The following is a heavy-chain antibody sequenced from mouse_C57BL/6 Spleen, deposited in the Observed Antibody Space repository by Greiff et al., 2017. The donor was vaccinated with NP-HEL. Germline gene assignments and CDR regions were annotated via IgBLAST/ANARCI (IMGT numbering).Heavy chain of an antibody. J-gene: IGHJ1*03. CDR1: GYTFTSYG. Sequence: VKLQESGAELARPGASVKLSCKASGYTFTSYGISWVKQRTGQGLEWIGEIYPRSGNTYYNETFKGKATLTADKSSSTAYMGLRSLTSEDSAVYFCAREEDYGNYLPYWYFDVWGTGTTVTVSS. CDR2: IYPRSGNT. D-gene: IGHD2-1*01. CDR3: AREEDYGNYLPYWYFDV. V-gene: IGHV1-81*01.